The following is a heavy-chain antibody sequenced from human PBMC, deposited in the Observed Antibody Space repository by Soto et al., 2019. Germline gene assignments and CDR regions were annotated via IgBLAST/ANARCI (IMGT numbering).Heavy chain of an antibody. V-gene: IGHV4-38-2*01. CDR3: ARGSGLLRYFGGDV. Sequence: PSETLSLTCAVSGYSISSGYSWGWIRQPPGKGLEWIGSIYHSGSTYYNPSLKSRVTISVDTSKNQFSLKLSSVTAADTAVYYCARGSGLLRYFGGDVWGQGTTVTVSS. D-gene: IGHD3-9*01. CDR2: IYHSGST. J-gene: IGHJ6*02. CDR1: GYSISSGYS.